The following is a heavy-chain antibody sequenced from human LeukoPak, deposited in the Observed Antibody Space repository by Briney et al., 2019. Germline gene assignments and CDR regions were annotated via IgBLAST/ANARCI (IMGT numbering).Heavy chain of an antibody. J-gene: IGHJ4*02. CDR3: VKRLNNYFDY. CDR2: ISSNGGST. Sequence: PGGSLRLSCSASGFPFSSYATHWVRQAPGKGLEFVSGISSNGGSTYYTDPVKGRLTISRDNSKNTVYLQMSSLRPEDTAVYFCVKRLNNYFDYWGQGTLVTVSS. V-gene: IGHV3-64D*06. CDR1: GFPFSSYA. D-gene: IGHD4/OR15-4a*01.